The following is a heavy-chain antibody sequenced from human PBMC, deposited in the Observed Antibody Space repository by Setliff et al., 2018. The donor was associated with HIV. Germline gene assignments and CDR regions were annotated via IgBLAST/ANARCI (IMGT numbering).Heavy chain of an antibody. Sequence: SETLSLTCAVYGGSFSGSYWSWIRQPPGKGLEWIGEINPSGGINYNPSLKSRIAISLDTSKNQFSLRLTSVTAAETAVYYGARKTDYGGTSAGYFEHWGQGTLVTVSS. CDR3: ARKTDYGGTSAGYFEH. J-gene: IGHJ1*01. CDR1: GGSFSGSY. CDR2: INPSGGI. V-gene: IGHV4-34*01. D-gene: IGHD4-17*01.